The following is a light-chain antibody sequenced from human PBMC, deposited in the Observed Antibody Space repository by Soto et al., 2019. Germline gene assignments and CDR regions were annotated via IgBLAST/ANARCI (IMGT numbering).Light chain of an antibody. Sequence: EIVLTQSPATLSLAPEERATRCCMTSQSGSNYLAWYQQKPGQAPRLLIYGASTRATGVPTRISGSGYGTEFNLTISSLQSEDFAVYYCQQYNSWPLTFGGGTKVDIK. J-gene: IGKJ4*01. CDR3: QQYNSWPLT. V-gene: IGKV3D-15*01. CDR2: GAS. CDR1: QSGSNY.